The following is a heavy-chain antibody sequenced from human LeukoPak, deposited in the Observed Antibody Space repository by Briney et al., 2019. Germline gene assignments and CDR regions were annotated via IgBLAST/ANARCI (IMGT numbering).Heavy chain of an antibody. D-gene: IGHD3-10*01. CDR3: ARGHHYGSGSYFSYYYYGMDV. J-gene: IGHJ6*02. Sequence: ASVKVPCKTSGFTLSGYYMYWVRQAPGQGLEWMGWINPNSGGTNYAQKFQGRVTMTRDTSISTAYMELSRLRSDDTAVYYCARGHHYGSGSYFSYYYYGMDVWGQGTTVTVSS. CDR1: GFTLSGYY. V-gene: IGHV1-2*02. CDR2: INPNSGGT.